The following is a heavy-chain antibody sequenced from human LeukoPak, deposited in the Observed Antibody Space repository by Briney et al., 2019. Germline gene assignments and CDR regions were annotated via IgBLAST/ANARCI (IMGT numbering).Heavy chain of an antibody. J-gene: IGHJ4*02. D-gene: IGHD6-19*01. CDR2: IYPTDSNT. CDR1: GNSFTGYR. CDR3: ARQGHSSGWSSDY. Sequence: GESLKISCKSSGNSFTGYRIGWVRQMSGKGLEWMGIIYPTDSNTKYSPSFQGQVTISVDKSINTAYLQWSSLKASDTAMYYCARQGHSSGWSSDYWGQGTLVTVSS. V-gene: IGHV5-51*01.